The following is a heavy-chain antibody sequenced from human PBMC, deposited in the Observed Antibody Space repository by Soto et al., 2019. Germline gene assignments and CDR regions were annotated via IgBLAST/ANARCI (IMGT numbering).Heavy chain of an antibody. V-gene: IGHV2-5*02. Sequence: QITLKESGPTLVKPTQTLTLTCTFSGFSLSTSEVGVGWIRQPPGKALEWLALIYWDDDKRYSPSLNSRLTSTKDTSKNQVVLTMTNMDPVDTATYYCAHRRPWSSNWNSGWFDPWGQGTLVTVSS. CDR3: AHRRPWSSNWNSGWFDP. D-gene: IGHD1-20*01. J-gene: IGHJ5*02. CDR2: IYWDDDK. CDR1: GFSLSTSEVG.